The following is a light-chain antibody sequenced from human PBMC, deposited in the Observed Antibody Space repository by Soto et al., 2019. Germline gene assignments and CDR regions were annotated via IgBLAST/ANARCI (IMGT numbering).Light chain of an antibody. Sequence: EIVLTQSPATLASSPGEKVTLSCRASQNIKTHLAWYQQKPGQSPRLLIFDTTNRATDTPGRFSGTGSGIDFTLTISRLEPEDFAVYYCQQRGNWPVTFGGGTTVEI. CDR2: DTT. CDR1: QNIKTH. V-gene: IGKV3-11*01. J-gene: IGKJ4*01. CDR3: QQRGNWPVT.